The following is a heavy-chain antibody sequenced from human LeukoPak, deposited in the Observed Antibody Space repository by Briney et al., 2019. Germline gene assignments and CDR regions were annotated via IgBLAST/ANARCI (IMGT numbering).Heavy chain of an antibody. CDR2: INHSGST. V-gene: IGHV4-34*01. J-gene: IGHJ4*02. Sequence: PSETLSLTCAVYGGSFSGYYWSWIRQPPGKGLEWIGEINHSGSTNYNPSLKSRVTISVDTSKNQFSLKLSSVTAADTAVYYCASRQMIFWTWGQGTLVTVSS. CDR1: GGSFSGYY. CDR3: ASRQMIFWT. D-gene: IGHD3-9*01.